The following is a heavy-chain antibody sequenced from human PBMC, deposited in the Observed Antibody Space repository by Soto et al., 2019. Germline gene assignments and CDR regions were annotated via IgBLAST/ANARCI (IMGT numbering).Heavy chain of an antibody. V-gene: IGHV4-61*01. CDR1: GGSVSSGSYY. J-gene: IGHJ4*02. CDR2: IYYSGST. CDR3: ASRIVGATTYLDY. D-gene: IGHD1-26*01. Sequence: ETLSLTCTVSGGSVSSGSYYWSWIRQPPGKGLEWIGYIYYSGSTNYNPSLKSRVTISVDTSKNQFSLKLSSVTAADTAVYYCASRIVGATTYLDYWGQGTLVTVSS.